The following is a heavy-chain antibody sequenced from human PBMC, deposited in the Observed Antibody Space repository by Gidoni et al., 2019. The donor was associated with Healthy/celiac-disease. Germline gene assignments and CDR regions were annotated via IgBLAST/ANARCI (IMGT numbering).Heavy chain of an antibody. Sequence: QLQLQESGPGLVKPSETLSLTCTVSGGSIRSSSYYWGWIRQPPGKGLEWIGSIYYSGSTYYNPSRNSRGTISVDTSNNQFSLKLSSVTAADTAVYYCARLSIYYYGMDVWGQGTTVTVSS. V-gene: IGHV4-39*01. CDR1: GGSIRSSSYY. CDR3: ARLSIYYYGMDV. J-gene: IGHJ6*02. D-gene: IGHD6-6*01. CDR2: IYYSGST.